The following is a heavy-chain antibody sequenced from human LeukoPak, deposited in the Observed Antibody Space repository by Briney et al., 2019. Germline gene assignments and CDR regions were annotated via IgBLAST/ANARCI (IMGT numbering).Heavy chain of an antibody. D-gene: IGHD3-22*01. Sequence: SGTLSLTCAVSGGSISSSNWWSWVRQPPGKGLEWIGEIYHSGSTNYNPSLKSRVTISVDKSKNQFSLKLSSVTAADTAVYYCACYDDISGYYYGSAFDIWGQGTMVTVSS. CDR2: IYHSGST. V-gene: IGHV4-4*02. J-gene: IGHJ3*02. CDR1: GGSISSSNW. CDR3: ACYDDISGYYYGSAFDI.